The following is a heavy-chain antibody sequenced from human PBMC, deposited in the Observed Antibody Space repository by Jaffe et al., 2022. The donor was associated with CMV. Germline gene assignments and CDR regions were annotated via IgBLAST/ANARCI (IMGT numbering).Heavy chain of an antibody. CDR3: ARGWGNVKGTWFDP. CDR1: TGSISTYY. V-gene: IGHV4-59*08. J-gene: IGHJ5*02. Sequence: QVQLQESGPGLVNPSETVSLTCTVSTGSISTYYWSWIRQPPGKGLEWIGYIYFSGHTTYNPSLRSRVTLSIDTSKRQFSLTLTSVTAADTAVYYCARGWGNVKGTWFDPWSQGTLVTVSS. D-gene: IGHD3-16*01. CDR2: IYFSGHT.